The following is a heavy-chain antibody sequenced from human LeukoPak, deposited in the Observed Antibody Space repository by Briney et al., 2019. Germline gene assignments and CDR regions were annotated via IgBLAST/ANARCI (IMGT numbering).Heavy chain of an antibody. Sequence: GGSLRLSCVGSGFTFSNYLMNWVRQAPGKGLEWVSFISSTGGTIYYADSVKGRFTVSRDNAKKSLSLQMNSLRAEGTALYYCARGYSRAAFDIWGQGTMVTVSS. CDR2: ISSTGGTI. J-gene: IGHJ3*02. CDR1: GFTFSNYL. V-gene: IGHV3-48*01. CDR3: ARGYSRAAFDI. D-gene: IGHD2-15*01.